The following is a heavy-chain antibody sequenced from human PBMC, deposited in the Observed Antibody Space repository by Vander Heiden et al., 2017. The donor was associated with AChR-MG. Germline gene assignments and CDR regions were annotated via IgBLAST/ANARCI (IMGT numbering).Heavy chain of an antibody. CDR2: INHSGST. CDR1: GGSFSGYY. J-gene: IGHJ3*02. CDR3: ATDVYDSSGYDAFDI. Sequence: QVQLQQWGAGLLKPSETLSLTCAVSGGSFSGYYWSWIRQPPGKGLEWIGEINHSGSTNYNPSLKSRVTISVDTSKNQFSLKLSSVTAADTAVYYCATDVYDSSGYDAFDIWGQGTMVTVSS. D-gene: IGHD3-22*01. V-gene: IGHV4-34*01.